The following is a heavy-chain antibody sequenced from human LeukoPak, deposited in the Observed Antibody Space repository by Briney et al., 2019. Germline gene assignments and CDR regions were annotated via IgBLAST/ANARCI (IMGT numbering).Heavy chain of an antibody. V-gene: IGHV1-69*04. Sequence: SVKVSCKASGGTFSSYAISWVRQAPGQGLEWMGRIIPILGIANYAQKFQGRVTITADKSTSTAYMELSSLRSEDTAVYYCARGRSWFGDDAFDIWGQGTMVTASS. CDR2: IIPILGIA. D-gene: IGHD3-10*01. J-gene: IGHJ3*02. CDR1: GGTFSSYA. CDR3: ARGRSWFGDDAFDI.